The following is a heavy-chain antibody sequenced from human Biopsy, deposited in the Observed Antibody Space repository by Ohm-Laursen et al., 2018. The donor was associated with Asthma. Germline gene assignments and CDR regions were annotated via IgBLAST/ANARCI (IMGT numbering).Heavy chain of an antibody. D-gene: IGHD4-17*01. V-gene: IGHV1-69*13. Sequence: SVKVSCKASGGTFSRYAISWVRQAPGQGLEWMGGNIPVFGTSNYAQKFQGRVTFTADGSTSSAYMELTSLRKEDTAVYYCARGGYYGDRRYHNGLDVWGQGTTVTVSS. CDR1: GGTFSRYA. CDR2: NIPVFGTS. J-gene: IGHJ6*01. CDR3: ARGGYYGDRRYHNGLDV.